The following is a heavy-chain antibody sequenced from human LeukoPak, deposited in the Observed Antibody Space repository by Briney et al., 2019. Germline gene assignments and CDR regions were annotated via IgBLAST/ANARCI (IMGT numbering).Heavy chain of an antibody. CDR1: GFTFSSYS. D-gene: IGHD6-19*01. CDR2: ISSSSSYI. J-gene: IGHJ4*02. CDR3: ARAVAGPHYFDY. V-gene: IGHV3-21*01. Sequence: GGSLRLSCAASGFTFSSYSMNWVRQAPGKGLEWVSSISSSSSYIYYADSVKGRFTISRDNAKNSLYLQMNSLRAEDTAVYYCARAVAGPHYFDYWSQGTLVTVSS.